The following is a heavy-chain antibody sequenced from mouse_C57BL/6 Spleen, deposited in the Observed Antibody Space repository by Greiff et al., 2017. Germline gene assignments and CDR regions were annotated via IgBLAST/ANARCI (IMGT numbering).Heavy chain of an antibody. J-gene: IGHJ4*01. CDR2: ISSGGDYI. Sequence: EVKVVESGEGLVKPGGSLKLSCAASGFTFSSYAMSWVRQTPEKRLEWVAYISSGGDYIYYAHTVKGRFTIARDNTRNNLYLQMSSLKSEDTYMYYSTRDYYSREVYAMDYWGQGTSVTVSS. V-gene: IGHV5-9-1*02. CDR3: TRDYYSREVYAMDY. CDR1: GFTFSSYA. D-gene: IGHD1-1*01.